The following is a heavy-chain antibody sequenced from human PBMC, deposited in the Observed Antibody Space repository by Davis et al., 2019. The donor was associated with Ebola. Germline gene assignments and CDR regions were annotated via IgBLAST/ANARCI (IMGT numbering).Heavy chain of an antibody. V-gene: IGHV3-48*02. J-gene: IGHJ4*02. CDR1: GFIFSTYS. CDR2: ISGNSIIGTSR. D-gene: IGHD6-19*01. CDR3: TRDTTVAGTGFDS. Sequence: GGSLRLSCAASGFIFSTYSMNWVRQAPGKGLEWISYISGNSIIGTSRHYADSVKGRFTISRDNAKNSLYLQMDSLRDEDTAVYFCTRDTTVAGTGFDSWGQGTLVTVSS.